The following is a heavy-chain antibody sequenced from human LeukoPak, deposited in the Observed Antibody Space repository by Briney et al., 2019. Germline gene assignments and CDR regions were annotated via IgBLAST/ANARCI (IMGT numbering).Heavy chain of an antibody. CDR1: GDSLSSSY. Sequence: SETLSLTCTVSGDSLSSSYWSWVRQPAGKGLEWIGRIYTSGYTNYNPSLKGRVTMSVDTSKNQFSLKLSSVTAADTAVYYCARHEPNSGYYLEYFDYWGQGTLVTVSS. D-gene: IGHD3-22*01. CDR2: IYTSGYT. J-gene: IGHJ4*02. CDR3: ARHEPNSGYYLEYFDY. V-gene: IGHV4-4*07.